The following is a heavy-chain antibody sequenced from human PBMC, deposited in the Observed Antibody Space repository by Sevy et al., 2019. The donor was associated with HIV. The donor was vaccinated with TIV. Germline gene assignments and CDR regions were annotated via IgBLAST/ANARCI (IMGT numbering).Heavy chain of an antibody. CDR3: AKAEGPYYYDSSGYVDAFDI. V-gene: IGHV3-23*01. CDR1: GFTFSSYA. D-gene: IGHD3-22*01. Sequence: GGSLRLSCAASGFTFSSYAMSWVRQAPGKGLEWVSAISGSGGSTYYADSVKGRFTISRDNSKNTLYVQMNSMRVEATAVYYCAKAEGPYYYDSSGYVDAFDIWGQGTMVTVSS. CDR2: ISGSGGST. J-gene: IGHJ3*02.